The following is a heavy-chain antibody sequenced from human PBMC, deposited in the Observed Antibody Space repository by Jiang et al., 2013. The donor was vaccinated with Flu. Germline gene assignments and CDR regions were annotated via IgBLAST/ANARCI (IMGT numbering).Heavy chain of an antibody. J-gene: IGHJ2*01. CDR2: IFASRST. Sequence: GPGLVKPSETLSLACSVSNGSISTYYWAWIRQPAGKGLEWIGRIFASRSTNFSPSLKRRVTMSVDTSKNEFSLRLSSVTAADTAVYYCARVASIYNSMWYFDLWGRGTLVTVPS. V-gene: IGHV4-4*07. D-gene: IGHD5-24*01. CDR1: NGSISTYY. CDR3: ARVASIYNSMWYFDL.